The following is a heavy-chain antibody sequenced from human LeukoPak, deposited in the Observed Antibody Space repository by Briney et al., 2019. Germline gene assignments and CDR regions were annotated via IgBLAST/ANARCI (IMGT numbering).Heavy chain of an antibody. D-gene: IGHD2-21*02. J-gene: IGHJ4*02. Sequence: GGSLRLSCAASGFPFNKYEMHWVRQAPGKGLEWVSYIDAGATSTNYADSVWGRFTLSRDNAQNSVHLKMNSLRDEDTAVYYCVRGRLLRSTKYFDYWGQGALVTVSS. V-gene: IGHV3-48*03. CDR2: IDAGATST. CDR3: VRGRLLRSTKYFDY. CDR1: GFPFNKYE.